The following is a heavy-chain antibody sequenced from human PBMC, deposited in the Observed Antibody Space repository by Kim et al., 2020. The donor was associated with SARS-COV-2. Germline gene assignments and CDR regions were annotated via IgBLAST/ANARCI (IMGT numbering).Heavy chain of an antibody. D-gene: IGHD1-1*01. Sequence: GGSLRLSCAASGFSFSSNDMSWVRQAPGKGLEWVASIFGSGSRSYSADSVRGRSTITNDNTNTTQHLLMNSLSADDTADHYCRKGVSVGGTGLDFYYRG. V-gene: IGHV3-23*01. CDR2: IFGSGSRS. CDR1: GFSFSSND. CDR3: RKGVSVGGTGLDFYY. J-gene: IGHJ4*01.